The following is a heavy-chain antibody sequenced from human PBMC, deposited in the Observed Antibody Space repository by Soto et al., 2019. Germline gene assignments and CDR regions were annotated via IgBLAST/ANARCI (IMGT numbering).Heavy chain of an antibody. D-gene: IGHD5-12*01. Sequence: GGSLRLSCVASGFTFSGSAMHWVRQASGKGLEWVGRIGSKPNSDATAYAASVKGRFTISRDDSENTLYLQMNSLRAEDTAVYYRARHDPGLIATIDYWGQGILVTVSS. CDR3: ARHDPGLIATIDY. CDR1: GFTFSGSA. J-gene: IGHJ4*02. CDR2: IGSKPNSDAT. V-gene: IGHV3-73*01.